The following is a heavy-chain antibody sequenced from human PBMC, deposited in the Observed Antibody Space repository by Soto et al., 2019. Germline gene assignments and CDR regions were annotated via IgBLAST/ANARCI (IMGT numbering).Heavy chain of an antibody. CDR3: VRSVPAATWQYSGMDV. J-gene: IGHJ6*02. CDR1: GDSVSSSSC. Sequence: ETLSLTCAVSGDSVSSSSCWSWVRQAPGKGLEWIGEIYHSGTFNYNPSLASRVSVSVDKSRNQLSLNLKSVTAADTAVYYCVRSVPAATWQYSGMDVWGQGTTVTVSS. CDR2: IYHSGTF. V-gene: IGHV4-4*02. D-gene: IGHD2-2*01.